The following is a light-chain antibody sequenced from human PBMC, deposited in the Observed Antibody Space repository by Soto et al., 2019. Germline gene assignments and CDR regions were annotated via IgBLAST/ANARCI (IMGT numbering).Light chain of an antibody. CDR3: QQYDRWPFT. CDR2: GAS. J-gene: IGKJ3*01. CDR1: QSVSSSY. Sequence: EIVLTQSPGTLSFSPGERATLSCRASQSVSSSYLAWYQQKPGQAPRLLIYGASTRATGIPDRFSGSGSGTEFTLTISSLQSGDFAVYYCQQYDRWPFTFGPGTKVDI. V-gene: IGKV3-20*01.